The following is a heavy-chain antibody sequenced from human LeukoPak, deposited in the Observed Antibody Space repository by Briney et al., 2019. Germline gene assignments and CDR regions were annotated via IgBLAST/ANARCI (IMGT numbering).Heavy chain of an antibody. Sequence: GGSQRLSCAASGFTFDDYAMHWVRQAPGKGLEWVSGISWNSGSRGYADSVKGRFTISRDNAKNSLYLQMNSLRAEDTALYYCAKDREYAFDIWGQGTRVTVSS. CDR3: AKDREYAFDI. J-gene: IGHJ3*02. CDR2: ISWNSGSR. CDR1: GFTFDDYA. V-gene: IGHV3-9*01.